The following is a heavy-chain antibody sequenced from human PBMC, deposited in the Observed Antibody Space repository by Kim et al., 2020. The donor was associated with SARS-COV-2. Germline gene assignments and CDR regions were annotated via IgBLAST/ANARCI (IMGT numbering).Heavy chain of an antibody. CDR3: TRRDTAMVEVDY. J-gene: IGHJ4*02. CDR2: T. V-gene: IGHV3-73*01. D-gene: IGHD5-18*01. Sequence: TLSAESLKGRLTISRDESKNTAYLQMNSLKTEDTAIYYCTRRDTAMVEVDYLGQGTLVTVSS.